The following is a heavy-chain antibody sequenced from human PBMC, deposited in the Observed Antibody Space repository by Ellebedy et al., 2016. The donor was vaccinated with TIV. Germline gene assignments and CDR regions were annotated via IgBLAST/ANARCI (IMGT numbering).Heavy chain of an antibody. V-gene: IGHV3-30-3*01. D-gene: IGHD3-9*01. CDR1: GFTFNSYA. J-gene: IGHJ4*02. Sequence: PGGSLRLSCAASGFTFNSYAMHWVRQAPGKGLEWVAVISYDGSSKYYADSVKGRFTISRDNSMTTLYLEMNSLRAEDTAVYYCARIDSWQPIDDWGQGILVTVSS. CDR2: ISYDGSSK. CDR3: ARIDSWQPIDD.